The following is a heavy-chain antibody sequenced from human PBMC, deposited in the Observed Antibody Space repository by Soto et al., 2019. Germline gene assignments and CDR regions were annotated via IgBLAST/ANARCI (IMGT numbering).Heavy chain of an antibody. CDR1: GYTLTSYG. CDR3: ASIEDVDFWRD. J-gene: IGHJ3*01. D-gene: IGHD3-3*01. V-gene: IGHV1-18*01. CDR2: ISAYNGNT. Sequence: QVQLVQSGAAVKKPGASVKVSCKASGYTLTSYGITWVRQAPGQGLEWMGWISAYNGNTHYEQKFQGRVAMTTDTSTSTAYMELRSLSSDDTAVYYCASIEDVDFWRDWGQGTMVTVSS.